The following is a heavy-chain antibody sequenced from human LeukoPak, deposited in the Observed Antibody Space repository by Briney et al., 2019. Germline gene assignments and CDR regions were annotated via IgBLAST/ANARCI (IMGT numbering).Heavy chain of an antibody. V-gene: IGHV3-23*01. CDR3: AKRAVAGTKGVKDFDY. CDR1: GFTFSSYA. CDR2: ISGSGGST. D-gene: IGHD6-19*01. J-gene: IGHJ4*02. Sequence: GGSLRLSCAASGFTFSSYAMNWVRQAPGKGLEGVSVISGSGGSTYYADSVKGRFTISRDNTKNTLFLQIKSLTAEDTAVYYRAKRAVAGTKGVKDFDYWGQGTLVTVSS.